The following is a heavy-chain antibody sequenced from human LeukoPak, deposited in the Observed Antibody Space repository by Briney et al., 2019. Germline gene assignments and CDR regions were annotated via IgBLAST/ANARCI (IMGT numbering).Heavy chain of an antibody. J-gene: IGHJ4*02. D-gene: IGHD5-12*01. CDR2: ISGSGGST. Sequence: GGSRRLSCAASGFTFSSYAMSWVRQAPGKGLEWVSAISGSGGSTYYADSVKGRFTISRDNAKNSLYLQMNSLRAEDTAVYYCARDGYSGYDYVFDYWGQGTLVTVSS. CDR3: ARDGYSGYDYVFDY. V-gene: IGHV3-23*01. CDR1: GFTFSSYA.